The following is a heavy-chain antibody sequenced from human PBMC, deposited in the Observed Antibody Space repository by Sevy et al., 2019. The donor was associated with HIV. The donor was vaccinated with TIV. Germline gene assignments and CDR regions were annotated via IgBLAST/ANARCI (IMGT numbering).Heavy chain of an antibody. D-gene: IGHD6-13*01. V-gene: IGHV3-7*01. CDR3: ASIGKGIAAAGEQHYYYYYMDV. Sequence: GGSLRLSCAASGFTFSSYWMSWVRQAPGKGLEWVANIKQDGSEKYYVDSVKGRFTISRDNAKNSLYLQMNSLRAEETAVYYCASIGKGIAAAGEQHYYYYYMDVWGKGTTVTVSS. CDR2: IKQDGSEK. CDR1: GFTFSSYW. J-gene: IGHJ6*03.